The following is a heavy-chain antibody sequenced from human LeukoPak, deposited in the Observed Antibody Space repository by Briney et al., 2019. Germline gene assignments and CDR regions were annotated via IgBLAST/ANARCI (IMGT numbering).Heavy chain of an antibody. CDR3: AREERNYYDSSGYLDY. Sequence: ASVKVSCKSSGYTFTGYYMHWVRPAPGQGLAWMGWINPNSGGTNYAQKFQGRVTMTRDTSISTAYMELSRLRSDDTAVYYCAREERNYYDSSGYLDYWGQGTLVTVSS. CDR2: INPNSGGT. CDR1: GYTFTGYY. J-gene: IGHJ4*02. V-gene: IGHV1-2*02. D-gene: IGHD3-22*01.